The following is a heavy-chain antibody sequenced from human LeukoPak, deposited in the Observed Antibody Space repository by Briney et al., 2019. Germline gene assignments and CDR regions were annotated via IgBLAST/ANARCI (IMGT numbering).Heavy chain of an antibody. CDR3: ARDVLRFLEWLPRYYYYGMDV. CDR1: GGSFSGYY. Sequence: SETLSLTCAVYGGSFSGYYWSWIRQPPGKGLEWIGEINHSGSTNCNPSLKSRVTISVDTSKNQFSLKLSSVTAADTAVYYCARDVLRFLEWLPRYYYYGMDVWGQGTTVTVSS. V-gene: IGHV4-34*01. D-gene: IGHD3-3*01. J-gene: IGHJ6*02. CDR2: INHSGST.